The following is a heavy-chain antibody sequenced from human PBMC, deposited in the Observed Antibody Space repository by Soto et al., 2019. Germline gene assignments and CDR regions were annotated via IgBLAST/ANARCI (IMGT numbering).Heavy chain of an antibody. CDR3: PSIRTTVPTTPPLYFDY. J-gene: IGHJ4*02. CDR2: IYPGDSDT. D-gene: IGHD4-17*01. Sequence: PGESVKISCXGSGYSFTSYWIGWVRQMPGKGLEWMGIIYPGDSDTRYSPSFQGQVTISADKSISTAYLQWSSLKASDTAMYYCPSIRTTVPTTPPLYFDYWGQGTLVTVSS. V-gene: IGHV5-51*01. CDR1: GYSFTSYW.